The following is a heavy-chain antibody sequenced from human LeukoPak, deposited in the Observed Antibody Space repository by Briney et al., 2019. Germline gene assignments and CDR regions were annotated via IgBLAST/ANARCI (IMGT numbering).Heavy chain of an antibody. CDR1: GFSFSTYA. V-gene: IGHV3-30*04. CDR2: LSSDGSKK. Sequence: PGGSLRLSCAASGFSFSTYAMHWVRQVPGKGLEWVAVLSSDGSKKFYADSVKGRFTISRDNSKNTLSLQMDSLTAEDTAVYYCARDYYSSSGSIYNWFDPWGQGTLVTVSS. CDR3: ARDYYSSSGSIYNWFDP. J-gene: IGHJ5*02. D-gene: IGHD3-10*01.